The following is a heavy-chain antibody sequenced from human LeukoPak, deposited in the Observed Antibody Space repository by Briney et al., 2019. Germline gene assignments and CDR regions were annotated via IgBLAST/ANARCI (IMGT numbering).Heavy chain of an antibody. V-gene: IGHV4-34*01. J-gene: IGHJ4*02. Sequence: PSETLSLICAVYGGSFIGYYWSWIRQPPGKGLELIGEINHSGSTNYNPSLKSRVTISVDTSKNQFPLTLSSVTAADTAVYYCARGTAIVVVFRLNTRYYFDSWGQGTLVTVSS. CDR2: INHSGST. CDR3: ARGTAIVVVFRLNTRYYFDS. D-gene: IGHD2-15*01. CDR1: GGSFIGYY.